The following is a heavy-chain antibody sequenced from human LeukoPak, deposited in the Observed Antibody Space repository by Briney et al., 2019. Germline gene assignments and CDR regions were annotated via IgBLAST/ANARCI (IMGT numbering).Heavy chain of an antibody. CDR1: GFTFSSNS. J-gene: IGHJ4*02. CDR2: ISSSSSYI. Sequence: GGSLRLSCAASGFTFSSNSMNWVRQAPGQGLEWVSSISSSSSYIYYADSVKGRFTISRDNAKNSLYLQMNSLRAEDTAVYYCARAFADIRGHFDYWGQGTLVTVSS. CDR3: ARAFADIRGHFDY. D-gene: IGHD2-15*01. V-gene: IGHV3-21*01.